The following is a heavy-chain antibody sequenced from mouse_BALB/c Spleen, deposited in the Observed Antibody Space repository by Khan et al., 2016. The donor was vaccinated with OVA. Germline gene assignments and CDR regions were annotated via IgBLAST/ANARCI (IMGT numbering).Heavy chain of an antibody. CDR1: GYTFTSYT. Sequence: QVQLKESGAELARPGASVKMSCKASGYTFTSYTIHWIKLRPGQGLEWIGYINPSNGYTNYNQKFKDKATLTADKSSTKAYMQLSSLTSDDSAVYYCVRGGAYHRNDGWFAYWGQGTLVTVSA. CDR2: INPSNGYT. J-gene: IGHJ3*01. D-gene: IGHD2-14*01. CDR3: VRGGAYHRNDGWFAY. V-gene: IGHV1-4*01.